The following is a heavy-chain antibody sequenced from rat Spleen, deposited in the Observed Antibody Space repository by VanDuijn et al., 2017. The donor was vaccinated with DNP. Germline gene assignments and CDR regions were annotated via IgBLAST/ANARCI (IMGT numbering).Heavy chain of an antibody. CDR3: ARDGQWDYLDY. CDR1: GFSLTSYH. V-gene: IGHV2-30*01. D-gene: IGHD1-1*01. Sequence: QVQLKESGPGLVQPSQTLSLACTVSGFSLTSYHVHWVRQPSGKGLEWMGLIWTGGSTHISSIFKSRVSINRDTSRNQVFLEVNGLQSEDSATYYCARDGQWDYLDYWGQGVMVTVAS. CDR2: IWTGGST. J-gene: IGHJ2*01.